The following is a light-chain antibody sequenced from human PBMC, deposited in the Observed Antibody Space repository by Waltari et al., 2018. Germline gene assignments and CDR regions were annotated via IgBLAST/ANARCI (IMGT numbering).Light chain of an antibody. CDR1: PRIGKY. CDR3: QHYVRLPVT. Sequence: IVLTPFPGTLSLSAGESATLSCRASPRIGKYLAWYQLRTGQAPRLLTYDAYIRAAGIPDRFSGSGSGTDFSLTISRLEPEDFAMYYCQHYVRLPVTFGQGTKVEIK. CDR2: DAY. J-gene: IGKJ1*01. V-gene: IGKV3-20*01.